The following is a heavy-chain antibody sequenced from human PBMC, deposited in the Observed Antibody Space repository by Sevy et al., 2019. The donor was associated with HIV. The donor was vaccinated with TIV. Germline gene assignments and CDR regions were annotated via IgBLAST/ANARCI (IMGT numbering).Heavy chain of an antibody. CDR3: AKDRGGSKVLRFLEWSPRHHIGMDV. J-gene: IGHJ6*02. Sequence: GGSLRLSCAASGFTFSSYAMSWVRQAPGKGLEWVSAISGSGGSTYYAYSVKGRFTISRDNSKNTLYLQMNSLRAEDTAVYYCAKDRGGSKVLRFLEWSPRHHIGMDVWGQGTTVTVSS. D-gene: IGHD3-3*01. V-gene: IGHV3-23*01. CDR1: GFTFSSYA. CDR2: ISGSGGST.